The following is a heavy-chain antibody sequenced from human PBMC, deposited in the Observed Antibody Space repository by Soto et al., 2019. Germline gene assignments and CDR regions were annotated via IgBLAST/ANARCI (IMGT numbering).Heavy chain of an antibody. CDR1: GFTFSSYG. CDR3: ARATYYDSSGYYYTSLDY. Sequence: SGGSLKLSCAASGFTFSSYGMHWVRQAPGKGLEWVAVIWYDGSNKYYADSVKGRFTISRDNSKNTLYLQMNSLRAEDTAVYYCARATYYDSSGYYYTSLDYWGQGTLVTVSS. D-gene: IGHD3-22*01. V-gene: IGHV3-33*01. CDR2: IWYDGSNK. J-gene: IGHJ4*02.